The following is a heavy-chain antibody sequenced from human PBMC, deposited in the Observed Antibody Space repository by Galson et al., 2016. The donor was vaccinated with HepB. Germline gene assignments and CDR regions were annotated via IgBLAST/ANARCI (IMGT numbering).Heavy chain of an antibody. CDR2: ISYSGST. CDR3: ARDHCTGGVCYSSPWYYGMDV. J-gene: IGHJ6*02. Sequence: TLSLTCGVFGGSISSGYYYWSWIRQLPGKGLEWIGYISYSGSTDYNPSLQSRVTISADTSKNQFSLQLTSVTAADTAIYYCARDHCTGGVCYSSPWYYGMDVWGQGTTVTVSS. V-gene: IGHV4-31*11. CDR1: GGSISSGYYY. D-gene: IGHD2-8*02.